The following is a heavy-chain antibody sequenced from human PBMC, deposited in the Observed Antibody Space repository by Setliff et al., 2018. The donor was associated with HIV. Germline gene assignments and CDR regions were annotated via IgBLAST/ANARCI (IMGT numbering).Heavy chain of an antibody. CDR3: ARPTTGLGGGAAFDI. J-gene: IGHJ3*02. D-gene: IGHD2-8*01. CDR1: GGSISSSNW. Sequence: SETLSLTCAVSGGSISSSNWWSWVRQPPGKGLEWIGEIYHSGSTNYTPSLKSRVSISVDTSRNQFSLRLNSVTAADTAVYYCARPTTGLGGGAAFDIWGQGTMVTVSS. CDR2: IYHSGST. V-gene: IGHV4-4*02.